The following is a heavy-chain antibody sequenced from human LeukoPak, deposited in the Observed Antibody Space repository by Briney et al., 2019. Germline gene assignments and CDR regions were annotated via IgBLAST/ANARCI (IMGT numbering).Heavy chain of an antibody. CDR3: ARDLGLVVPAAIAPSPWFDP. Sequence: SETLSLTCTVSGGSISSHYWSWIRQPPGKGLEWIGYIYYSGSTNYNPSLKSRVTISVDTSKNQFSLKLSSVTAADTAVYYCARDLGLVVPAAIAPSPWFDPWGQGTLVTVSS. J-gene: IGHJ5*02. CDR1: GGSISSHY. D-gene: IGHD2-2*02. V-gene: IGHV4-59*11. CDR2: IYYSGST.